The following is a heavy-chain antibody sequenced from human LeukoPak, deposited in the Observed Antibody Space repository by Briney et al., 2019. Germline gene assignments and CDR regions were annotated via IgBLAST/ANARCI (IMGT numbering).Heavy chain of an antibody. J-gene: IGHJ4*02. CDR1: GFIFSTTW. CDR3: ARDWFYCTDY. V-gene: IGHV3-74*01. Sequence: GGSLRLSCAASGFIFSTTWMHWVRHAPGKGRVWVSRIKSDGSGTSYADSVKGRFTISRDNAKNTLYLQMNSLRDEDTAVYYCARDWFYCTDYWGQGTLVTVSS. CDR2: IKSDGSGT. D-gene: IGHD2-21*02.